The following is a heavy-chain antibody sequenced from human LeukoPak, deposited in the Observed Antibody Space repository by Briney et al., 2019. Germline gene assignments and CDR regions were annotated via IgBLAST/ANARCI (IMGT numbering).Heavy chain of an antibody. V-gene: IGHV3-23*01. J-gene: IGHJ3*02. D-gene: IGHD5-12*01. CDR3: TKHRGGWIDAFDI. CDR1: GFTFSRTA. CDR2: ISGSGGSS. Sequence: PGGSLRLSCAAPGFTFSRTAMTWVRQAPGKGLEWVSGISGSGGSSYSADSVKGRFTISRDNSKKTLYMQMNSLRAEDTAVYYCTKHRGGWIDAFDIWGQGTMVTVSS.